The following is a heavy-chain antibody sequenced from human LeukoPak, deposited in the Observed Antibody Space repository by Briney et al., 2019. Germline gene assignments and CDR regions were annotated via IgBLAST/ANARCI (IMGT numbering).Heavy chain of an antibody. J-gene: IGHJ4*02. D-gene: IGHD3-22*01. CDR3: ARARGHYDSSGYYSAFDY. V-gene: IGHV1-18*01. CDR2: ISAYNGNT. CDR1: GYTFTSYG. Sequence: ASVEVSCKASGYTFTSYGISWVRQAPGQGLEWMGWISAYNGNTNYAQKLQGRVTMTTDTSTSTAYMELGSLRSDDTAVYYCARARGHYDSSGYYSAFDYWGQGTLVTVSS.